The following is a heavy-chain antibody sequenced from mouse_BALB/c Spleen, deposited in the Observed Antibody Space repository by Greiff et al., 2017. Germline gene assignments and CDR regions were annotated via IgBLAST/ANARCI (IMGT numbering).Heavy chain of an antibody. Sequence: QVQLKQSGPGLVQPSQSLSITCTVSGFSLTSYGVHWVRQSPGKGLEWLGVIWSGGSTDYNAAFISRLSISKDNSKSQVFFKMNSLQANDTAIYYCARNSIYYYGSRRYFDVWGAGTTVTVSS. J-gene: IGHJ1*01. CDR1: GFSLTSYG. D-gene: IGHD1-1*01. CDR2: IWSGGST. CDR3: ARNSIYYYGSRRYFDV. V-gene: IGHV2-2*02.